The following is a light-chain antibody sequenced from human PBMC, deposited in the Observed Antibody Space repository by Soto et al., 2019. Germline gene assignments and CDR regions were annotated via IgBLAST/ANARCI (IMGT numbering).Light chain of an antibody. CDR2: DVT. Sequence: QSALTQPRSVSGSPGQSVTISCTGTSSDVGRYNYVSWYQQHPGKAPKLIIYDVTKRPSGVPDRFSGSKSGNTASLTISGLQAEDEVDYYCSSYTSSTTVVFGGRTKLTVL. V-gene: IGLV2-11*01. CDR1: SSDVGRYNY. CDR3: SSYTSSTTVV. J-gene: IGLJ2*01.